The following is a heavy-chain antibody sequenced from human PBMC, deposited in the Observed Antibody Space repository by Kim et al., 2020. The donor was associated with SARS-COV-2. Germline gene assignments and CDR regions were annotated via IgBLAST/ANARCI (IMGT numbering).Heavy chain of an antibody. CDR2: IYHSGST. CDR3: ARGDFSSSWYRSYYYYGMDV. CDR1: GGSISSSNW. V-gene: IGHV4-4*02. Sequence: SETLSLTCAVSGGSISSSNWWSWVRQPPGKGLEWIGEIYHSGSTNYNPSLKSRVTISVDKSKNQFSLKLSSLTAADTAVYYCARGDFSSSWYRSYYYYGMDVWGQGTTVTVSS. J-gene: IGHJ6*02. D-gene: IGHD6-13*01.